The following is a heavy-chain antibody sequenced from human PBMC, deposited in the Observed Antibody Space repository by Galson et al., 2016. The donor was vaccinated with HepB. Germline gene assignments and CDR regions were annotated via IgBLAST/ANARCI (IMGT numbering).Heavy chain of an antibody. V-gene: IGHV3-30-3*01. CDR1: GFTFSRYA. CDR3: ATWGFTLGVDH. D-gene: IGHD3-16*01. J-gene: IGHJ4*02. CDR2: ISDNGSNK. Sequence: SLRLSCAASGFTFSRYAMHWVRQAPGKGLEWVAVISDNGSNKYYADSVKGRFTISRDNSEHTLYLKMNSLRTEDTAMYYCATWGFTLGVDHWGQGILVTVSS.